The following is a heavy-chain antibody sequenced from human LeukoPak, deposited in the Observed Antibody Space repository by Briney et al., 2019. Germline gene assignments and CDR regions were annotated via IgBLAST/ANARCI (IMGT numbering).Heavy chain of an antibody. J-gene: IGHJ5*02. D-gene: IGHD3-22*01. CDR2: ISAYSGNT. CDR1: GYSFSAFG. CDR3: ARYRLSDSPINWFDP. Sequence: GASVKVSCKASGYSFSAFGITWVREAPGQGLEWMGWISAYSGNTEYAQKSQGRVTLTTDTSTNTAYMELGNLMSDDTAVYYCARYRLSDSPINWFDPWGQGTLVTVSS. V-gene: IGHV1-18*01.